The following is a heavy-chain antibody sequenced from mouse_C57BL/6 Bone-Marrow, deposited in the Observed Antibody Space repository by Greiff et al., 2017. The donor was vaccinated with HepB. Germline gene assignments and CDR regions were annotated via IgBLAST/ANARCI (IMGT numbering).Heavy chain of an antibody. Sequence: VQLQQPGAELVKPGASVKLSCKASGYTFTSYWMQWVKQRPGQGLEWIGEIDPSDSYTNYNQKFKGKATLTVDTSSSTAYMQLSSLTSEDSAVYYCARRSRNFDYWGRGTTLTVSA. CDR3: ARRSRNFDY. CDR1: GYTFTSYW. CDR2: IDPSDSYT. V-gene: IGHV1-50*01. J-gene: IGHJ2*01. D-gene: IGHD1-1*01.